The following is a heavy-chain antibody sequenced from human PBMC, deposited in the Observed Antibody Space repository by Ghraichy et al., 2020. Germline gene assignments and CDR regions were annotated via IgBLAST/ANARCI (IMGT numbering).Heavy chain of an antibody. CDR2: ISAYNGNT. D-gene: IGHD3-22*01. J-gene: IGHJ6*02. CDR1: GYTFPSYG. Sequence: SVKVSCKTSGYTFPSYGISWVRQAPGQGLEWMGWISAYNGNTNYAQNLQGRVTMTTDTSTSTAYMELRSLRSDDTAVYYCARVRYYDSSGSSYYGMDVWGQGTTVTVSS. CDR3: ARVRYYDSSGSSYYGMDV. V-gene: IGHV1-18*01.